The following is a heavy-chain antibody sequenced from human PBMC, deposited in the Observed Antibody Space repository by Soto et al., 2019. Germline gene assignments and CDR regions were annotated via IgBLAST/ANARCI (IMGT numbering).Heavy chain of an antibody. V-gene: IGHV4-38-2*02. CDR2: IYHGGTT. Sequence: PSETLSLTCSVSGYSIRSGSYWGWSRQPPGKGPEWIASIYHGGTTFYNPSLKSRVTLSVDTSNNQFSLKLTSVTAADTAVYYCARVHVMVVAGSTFGYWGHGTLVTVSS. J-gene: IGHJ4*01. CDR1: GYSIRSGSY. CDR3: ARVHVMVVAGSTFGY. D-gene: IGHD6-19*01.